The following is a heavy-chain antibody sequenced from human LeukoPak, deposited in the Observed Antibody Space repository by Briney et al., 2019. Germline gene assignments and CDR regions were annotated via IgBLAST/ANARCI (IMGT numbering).Heavy chain of an antibody. D-gene: IGHD2-21*02. CDR2: INHSGST. Sequence: PSETLSLTSAVYGGSFSGYYWSWIRQPPGKGLEWIGEINHSGSTNYNPSLKSRVTISVDTSKNQFSLKLSSVTAADTAVYYCARGSGHIVVVTAICCAFDIWSQGTMVTVSS. V-gene: IGHV4-34*01. J-gene: IGHJ3*02. CDR3: ARGSGHIVVVTAICCAFDI. CDR1: GGSFSGYY.